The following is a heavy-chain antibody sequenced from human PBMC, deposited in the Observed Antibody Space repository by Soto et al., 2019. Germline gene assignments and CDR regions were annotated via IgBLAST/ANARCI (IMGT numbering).Heavy chain of an antibody. CDR3: ARDYCTNGVCTSDFDY. CDR1: GGTFSSYT. Sequence: SVKVSCKASGGTFSSYTISWVRQAPGQGLEWMGRIIPILGIANYAQKFQGRVTITADKSTSTAYMELSSLRSEDTAVYYCARDYCTNGVCTSDFDYSGQATLVTVSS. D-gene: IGHD2-8*01. CDR2: IIPILGIA. J-gene: IGHJ4*02. V-gene: IGHV1-69*02.